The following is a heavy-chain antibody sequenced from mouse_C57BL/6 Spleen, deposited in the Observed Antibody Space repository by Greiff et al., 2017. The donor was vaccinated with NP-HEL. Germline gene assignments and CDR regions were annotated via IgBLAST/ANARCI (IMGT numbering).Heavy chain of an antibody. J-gene: IGHJ4*01. CDR1: GYTFTSYW. V-gene: IGHV1-52*01. D-gene: IGHD2-5*01. CDR3: AREAYYSNSMDY. CDR2: IDPSDSET. Sequence: QVQLKQPGAELVRPGSSVKLSCKASGYTFTSYWMHWVKQRPIQGLEWIGNIDPSDSETHYNQKFKDKATLTVDKSSSTAYMQLSSLTSEDSAVYYCAREAYYSNSMDYWGQGTSVTVSS.